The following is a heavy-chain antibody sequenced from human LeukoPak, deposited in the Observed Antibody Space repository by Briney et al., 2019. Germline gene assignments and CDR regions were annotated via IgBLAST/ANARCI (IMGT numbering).Heavy chain of an antibody. J-gene: IGHJ4*02. V-gene: IGHV3-9*01. D-gene: IGHD3-10*01. Sequence: GRSLRLSCAASGFTFDDYAMHWVRQAPGKGLEWVSGISWNSGSIGYADSVKGRFTIFRDDSKSTLSLQMNSLRPEDTAVYYCATSSGYDYGSGRYFYFDYWGQGILVTVSS. CDR2: ISWNSGSI. CDR1: GFTFDDYA. CDR3: ATSSGYDYGSGRYFYFDY.